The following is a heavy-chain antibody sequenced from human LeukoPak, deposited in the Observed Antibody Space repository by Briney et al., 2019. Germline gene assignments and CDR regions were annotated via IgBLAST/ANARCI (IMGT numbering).Heavy chain of an antibody. CDR1: GFTFSSYE. V-gene: IGHV3-48*03. J-gene: IGHJ4*02. Sequence: GGSLRLSCAASGFTFSSYEMNWVRQAPGKWLEWVSYISSSGFTTYYADSMKGRFTTSRDNAKNSLYLQMNSLRAEDTAVYYCARNKKGDRYTYGHDYWGQGTLVTVSS. CDR3: ARNKKGDRYTYGHDY. CDR2: ISSSGFTT. D-gene: IGHD5-18*01.